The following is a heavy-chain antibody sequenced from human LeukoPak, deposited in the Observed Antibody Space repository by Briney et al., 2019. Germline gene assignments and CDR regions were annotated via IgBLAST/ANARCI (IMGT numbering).Heavy chain of an antibody. J-gene: IGHJ4*02. D-gene: IGHD3-10*01. CDR3: ARDSDGYFDY. CDR1: GGSFSGYY. V-gene: IGHV4-34*01. CDR2: INHSGST. Sequence: PSETLSLTCAVYGGSFSGYYWSWIRQPPGKGLEWIGEINHSGSTNYNPSLKSRVTISVDTSKNQFSLKLNSVTAADTAVYYCARDSDGYFDYWGQGTLVTVSS.